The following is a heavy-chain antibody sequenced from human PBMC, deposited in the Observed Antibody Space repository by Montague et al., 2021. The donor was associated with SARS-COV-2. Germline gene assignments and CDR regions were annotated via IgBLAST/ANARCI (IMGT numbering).Heavy chain of an antibody. J-gene: IGHJ5*02. V-gene: IGHV4-59*02. CDR2: IYYSGST. CDR1: GGSVSSYY. CDR3: PRAGGFYDYWSGYSSSAGFFDP. Sequence: SETLSLTCTVSGGSVSSYYWSWIRQSPGKGLQWLGYIYYSGSTVYNPSLKSRVTMSVDTSKNQLSLRLNSVTTADTAVYFCPRAGGFYDYWSGYSSSAGFFDPWGQGILVTVSS. D-gene: IGHD3-3*01.